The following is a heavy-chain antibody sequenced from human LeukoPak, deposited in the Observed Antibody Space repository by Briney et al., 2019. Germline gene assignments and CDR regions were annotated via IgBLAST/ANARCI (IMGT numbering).Heavy chain of an antibody. V-gene: IGHV5-51*01. Sequence: GESLKISCKGSGYSFTSYWIGWVRQMPGKGLEWMGIIYPGDSDTRYSPSFQGQVTISADKSISTAYLQWSSLKASDTAMYYCARSQTQGPYYDLWSGHYRGWFDPWGQGTLVTVSS. D-gene: IGHD3-3*01. CDR2: IYPGDSDT. J-gene: IGHJ5*02. CDR3: ARSQTQGPYYDLWSGHYRGWFDP. CDR1: GYSFTSYW.